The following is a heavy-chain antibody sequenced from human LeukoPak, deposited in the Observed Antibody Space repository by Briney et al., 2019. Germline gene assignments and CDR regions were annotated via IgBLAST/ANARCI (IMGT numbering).Heavy chain of an antibody. J-gene: IGHJ3*02. CDR3: ARFSTIFGLNAFDI. CDR2: LYYSGST. CDR1: GGSISSYY. Sequence: KSSETLSPTCTVSGGSISSYYWSWIRQPPGKGLEWIGHLYYSGSTNYNPSLKSRVTISVDTSKNQFSLKLSSVTAADTAVYYCARFSTIFGLNAFDIWGQGTMVTVSS. D-gene: IGHD3-3*01. V-gene: IGHV4-59*08.